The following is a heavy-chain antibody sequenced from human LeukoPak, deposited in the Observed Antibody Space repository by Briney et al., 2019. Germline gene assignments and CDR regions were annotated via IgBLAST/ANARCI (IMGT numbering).Heavy chain of an antibody. D-gene: IGHD4-23*01. Sequence: NASETLSLTCTVSGGSISSYYWSWIRQPPGKGLEWIGYIYYSGSTNYNPSLKRRVTISVDTSKNQFSLKLSSVTAADTAVYYCAGAYYGGPYFDYWGQGTLVTVSS. CDR3: AGAYYGGPYFDY. CDR2: IYYSGST. CDR1: GGSISSYY. V-gene: IGHV4-59*01. J-gene: IGHJ4*02.